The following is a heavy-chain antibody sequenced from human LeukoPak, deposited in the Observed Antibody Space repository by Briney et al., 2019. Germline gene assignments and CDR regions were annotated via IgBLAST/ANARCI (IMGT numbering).Heavy chain of an antibody. CDR3: ARISTIFGVVTTLGFDY. D-gene: IGHD3-3*01. Sequence: NPGGSLRLSCAASGFTFSSYSMNWVRQAPGKGLEWVSSISSSSSYIYYADSVKGRFTISRDNAKNSLYLQMNSLRAEDTAVYYCARISTIFGVVTTLGFDYWGQGTLVTVSS. CDR2: ISSSSSYI. J-gene: IGHJ4*02. V-gene: IGHV3-21*01. CDR1: GFTFSSYS.